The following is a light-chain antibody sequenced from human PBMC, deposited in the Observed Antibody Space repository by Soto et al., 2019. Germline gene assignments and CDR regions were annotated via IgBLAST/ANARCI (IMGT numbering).Light chain of an antibody. CDR1: SSDVGAYNY. Sequence: QSALAQPASVSGSPGQSITISCTGTSSDVGAYNYVSWYQQHPGKAPKIMIYEVRGRPSGVSNRFSGSKSGNTASLTISGLQAEDEGDYFCSSYGSTSARYVFGTGTKLTVL. CDR2: EVR. CDR3: SSYGSTSARYV. J-gene: IGLJ1*01. V-gene: IGLV2-14*01.